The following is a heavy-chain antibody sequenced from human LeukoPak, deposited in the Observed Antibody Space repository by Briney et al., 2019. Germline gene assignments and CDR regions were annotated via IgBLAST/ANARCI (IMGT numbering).Heavy chain of an antibody. V-gene: IGHV3-48*03. CDR1: GFTFSSYE. CDR2: ISSSGSTI. Sequence: GGSLRLSCVASGFTFSSYEMNWVRQAPGKGLEWLSYISSSGSTIYYADSVKGRFTISRDNAKNSLYLQMNSLRAEDTAVYYCARGSMVRGVIISWGQGTLVTVSS. D-gene: IGHD3-10*01. CDR3: ARGSMVRGVIIS. J-gene: IGHJ5*02.